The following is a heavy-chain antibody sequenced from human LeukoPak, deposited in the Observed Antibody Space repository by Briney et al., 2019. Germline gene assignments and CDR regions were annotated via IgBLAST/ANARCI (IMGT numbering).Heavy chain of an antibody. CDR3: ARDRSYGYCGRTFDY. J-gene: IGHJ4*02. Sequence: SETLSLTCAVSNYSISSEYYWGWIRQPPGKGLEWIGSIYYRGTTYYNPSLKSRVTLSVDTSKNQFSMKLSSVTAADTAVYYCARDRSYGYCGRTFDYWGQGTLVTVSS. V-gene: IGHV4-38-2*02. D-gene: IGHD6-25*01. CDR1: NYSISSEYY. CDR2: IYYRGTT.